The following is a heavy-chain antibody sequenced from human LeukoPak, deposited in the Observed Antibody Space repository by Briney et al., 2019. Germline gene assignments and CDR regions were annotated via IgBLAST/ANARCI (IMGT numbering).Heavy chain of an antibody. CDR1: GFTFSAYA. V-gene: IGHV3-30*04. J-gene: IGHJ4*02. D-gene: IGHD3-10*01. CDR2: ISYDGSNK. CDR3: ARGDTYYYGSGDGY. Sequence: GGSLRLSCAASGFTFSAYAISWVRQAPGKGLEWVAVISYDGSNKYYADSVKGRFTISRDNSKNTLYLQMDSLRAEDTAVYYCARGDTYYYGSGDGYWGQGTLVAVSS.